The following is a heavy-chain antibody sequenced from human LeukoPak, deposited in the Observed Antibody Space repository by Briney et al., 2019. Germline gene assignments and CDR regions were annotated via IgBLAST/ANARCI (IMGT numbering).Heavy chain of an antibody. D-gene: IGHD3-22*01. V-gene: IGHV3-11*01. CDR2: ISSSGSTI. Sequence: GGSLRLSCAASGFTFSDYYMSWIRQAPGKGLEWVSYISSSGSTIYYADSVKGRFTISRDNAKNSLYLQMNSLRAEDTAVYYCARDPLYYDSSPSRAFDIWGQGTMVTVSS. CDR3: ARDPLYYDSSPSRAFDI. CDR1: GFTFSDYY. J-gene: IGHJ3*02.